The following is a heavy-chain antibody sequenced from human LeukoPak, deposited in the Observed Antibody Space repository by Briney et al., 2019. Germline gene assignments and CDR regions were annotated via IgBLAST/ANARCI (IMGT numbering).Heavy chain of an antibody. CDR1: GFTFSSYA. D-gene: IGHD6-13*01. Sequence: GGSLRLSCAASGFTFSSYAMMWVRQAPGKGLEWVSAVSGSGGGTYYADSVKGRFTISRDNSKNTLYLQMNSLRGEDTAVYYCAKGAAAGQVDWFDPWGQGTLVIVSS. CDR3: AKGAAAGQVDWFDP. J-gene: IGHJ5*02. V-gene: IGHV3-23*01. CDR2: VSGSGGGT.